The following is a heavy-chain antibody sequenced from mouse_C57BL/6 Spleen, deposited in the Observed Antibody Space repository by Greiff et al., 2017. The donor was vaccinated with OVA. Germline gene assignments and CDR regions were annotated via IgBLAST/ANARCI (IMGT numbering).Heavy chain of an antibody. CDR2: ISDGGSYT. V-gene: IGHV5-4*01. CDR3: ARDGHWDGYAMDY. Sequence: EVKLMESGGGLVKPGGSLKLSCAASGFTFSSYAMSWVRQTPEKRLEWVATISDGGSYTYYPDNVKGRFTISRDNAKNNLYLQMSHLKSEDTAMYYCARDGHWDGYAMDYWGQGTSVTVSS. J-gene: IGHJ4*01. D-gene: IGHD4-1*01. CDR1: GFTFSSYA.